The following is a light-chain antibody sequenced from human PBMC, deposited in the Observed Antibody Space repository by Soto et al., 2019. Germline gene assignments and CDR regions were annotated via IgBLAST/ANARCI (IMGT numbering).Light chain of an antibody. CDR1: SSNIGAGKA. Sequence: QAVVTQPPSVSGAPGQRVTISCTGSSSNIGAGKAVHWYHQFPGAAPKLLIYGNNNRPSGVPDRFSVSKSGASASLAITGLRAEDEGDYFCQSYGSSLSGLYVFGTGTKVTVL. CDR2: GNN. J-gene: IGLJ1*01. CDR3: QSYGSSLSGLYV. V-gene: IGLV1-40*03.